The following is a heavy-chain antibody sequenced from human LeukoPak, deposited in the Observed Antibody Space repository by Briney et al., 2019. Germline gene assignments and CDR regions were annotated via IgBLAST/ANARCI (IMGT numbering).Heavy chain of an antibody. CDR3: ARDRVGATTNFDY. Sequence: GGSLRLSCAASGFTFSNAWMSWVRQAPGKGLEWVGRIKSKTDGGTTDYAAPVKGRFTISRDDSKNTLYLQMNSLKTEDTAVYYCARDRVGATTNFDYWGQGTLVTVSS. CDR1: GFTFSNAW. D-gene: IGHD1-26*01. J-gene: IGHJ4*02. V-gene: IGHV3-15*01. CDR2: IKSKTDGGTT.